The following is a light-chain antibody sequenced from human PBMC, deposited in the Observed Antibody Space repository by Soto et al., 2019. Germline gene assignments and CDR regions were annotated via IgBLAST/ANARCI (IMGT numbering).Light chain of an antibody. CDR1: QSIVTY. Sequence: DIQMTQSPCSLSASVGDRVTSTCRASQSIVTYLNWYLQKPGKAPKLLIYAAANMQRGVPSRFSGSGSGTDFTLTISSLQPEDFATYFCQQSYSTPPWTFGQGTKVDIK. CDR3: QQSYSTPPWT. V-gene: IGKV1-39*01. J-gene: IGKJ1*01. CDR2: AAA.